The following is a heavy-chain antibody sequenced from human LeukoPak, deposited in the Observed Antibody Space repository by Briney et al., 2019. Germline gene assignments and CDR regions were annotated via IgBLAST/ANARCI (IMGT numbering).Heavy chain of an antibody. Sequence: GGSLRLSCAVSGFTFSSYDMSWVRQAPGKGLEWGSASGTDDGTTYADSVKGRFTISRDNSKNTLYLQMNSLRVEDTATYYCAKALNYWYFDLWGRGSLVTVSS. J-gene: IGHJ2*01. CDR2: SGTDDGTT. V-gene: IGHV3-23*01. CDR1: GFTFSSYD. CDR3: AKALNYWYFDL.